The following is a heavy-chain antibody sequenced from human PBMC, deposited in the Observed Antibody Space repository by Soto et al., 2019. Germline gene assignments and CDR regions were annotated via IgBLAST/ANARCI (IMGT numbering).Heavy chain of an antibody. J-gene: IGHJ6*03. V-gene: IGHV1-46*03. CDR2: INPSGGDGT. CDR1: GYSFTSYY. Sequence: GASVKVSCKASGYSFTSYYIHWVRQAPGQGLEWMALINPSGGDGTSYAQKFQDRVTMTRDTSTSTIYMELSSLRSEDTAIYYCARAGTPITMVRGVSNYYYYYYMDVWG. CDR3: ARAGTPITMVRGVSNYYYYYYMDV. D-gene: IGHD3-10*01.